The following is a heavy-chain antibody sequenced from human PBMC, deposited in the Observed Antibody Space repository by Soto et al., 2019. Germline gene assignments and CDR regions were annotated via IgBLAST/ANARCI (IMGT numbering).Heavy chain of an antibody. CDR2: VGGSGNST. CDR1: GFTFSNYA. D-gene: IGHD2-15*01. CDR3: AQSPLGDCSVGSCYTPHYVDY. J-gene: IGHJ4*02. V-gene: IGHV3-23*01. Sequence: EVKLLDSGGGLVQQGGSMRLSCAASGFTFSNYAMSWVRQAPGKALEWVSGVGGSGNSTYYADSVKGRFTISRDNSKDTLYLQMTSLRAEDTAVYYWAQSPLGDCSVGSCYTPHYVDYWGQGTLVTFSS.